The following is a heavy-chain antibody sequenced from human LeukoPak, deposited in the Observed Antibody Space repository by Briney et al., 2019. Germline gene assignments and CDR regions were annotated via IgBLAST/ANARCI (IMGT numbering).Heavy chain of an antibody. CDR1: GGSVSSSSYY. CDR2: ISYSGTN. V-gene: IGHV4-39*01. CDR3: ASLGTLRS. J-gene: IGHJ5*02. D-gene: IGHD7-27*01. Sequence: SETLSLTCTVSGGSVSSSSYYWGWIRQPPGKGLEWIGSISYSGTNYNNPSLKSRVSISIDTSKNQFSVKLTSVTAADTAMCYCASLGTLRSWGQETLVTVSS.